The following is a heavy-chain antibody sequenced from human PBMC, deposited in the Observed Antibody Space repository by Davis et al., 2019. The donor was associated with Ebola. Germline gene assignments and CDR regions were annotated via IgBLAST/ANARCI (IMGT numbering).Heavy chain of an antibody. Sequence: SVKVSCKASGGTFSSYAISWVRQAPGQGLEWMGGIIPIFGTANYAQKFQGRVTITADESTSTAYMELSSLRSEDTAVYYCARGYGSGSYYRVYFDYWGQGTLVTVSS. D-gene: IGHD3-10*01. CDR1: GGTFSSYA. CDR3: ARGYGSGSYYRVYFDY. J-gene: IGHJ4*02. V-gene: IGHV1-69*13. CDR2: IIPIFGTA.